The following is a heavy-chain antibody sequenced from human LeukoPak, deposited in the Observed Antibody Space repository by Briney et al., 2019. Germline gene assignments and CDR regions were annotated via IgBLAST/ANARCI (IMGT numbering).Heavy chain of an antibody. CDR3: ARDRGCSSTSCYRLSHFDY. J-gene: IGHJ4*02. D-gene: IGHD2-2*01. CDR1: GGTFSSYA. V-gene: IGHV1-69*05. Sequence: SVKDSCKASGGTFSSYAISWVRQAPGQGLEWMGGIIPIFGTANYAQKFQGRVTITTDESTSTAYMELSSLRSEDTAVYYCARDRGCSSTSCYRLSHFDYWGQGTLVTVPS. CDR2: IIPIFGTA.